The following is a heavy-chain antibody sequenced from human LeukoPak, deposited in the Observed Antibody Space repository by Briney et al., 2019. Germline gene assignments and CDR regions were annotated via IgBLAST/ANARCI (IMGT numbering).Heavy chain of an antibody. D-gene: IGHD5-12*01. CDR3: ARDSWDIVATKTPYYFDY. CDR1: GFTFTSSA. Sequence: SVKVSCKASGFTFTSSAVQWVRQARGQRLEWIGWIVVGSGNTNYAQKFQERVTITRDMSTSTAYMELRSLRSDDTAVYYCARDSWDIVATKTPYYFDYWGQGTLVTVSS. V-gene: IGHV1-58*01. J-gene: IGHJ4*02. CDR2: IVVGSGNT.